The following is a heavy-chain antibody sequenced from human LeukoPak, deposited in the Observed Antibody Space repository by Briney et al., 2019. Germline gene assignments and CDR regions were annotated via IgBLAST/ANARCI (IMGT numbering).Heavy chain of an antibody. CDR1: GYTFTSYD. CDR2: TNPNSGNT. V-gene: IGHV1-8*01. D-gene: IGHD3-22*01. CDR3: ARGISYDSSGWLDFDY. J-gene: IGHJ4*02. Sequence: ASVKVSCKASGYTFTSYDINWGRHATGQGHEWMGWTNPNSGNTGYAQKFQGRVTMTRNTSISTAYMELSSLRSEDTAVYYCARGISYDSSGWLDFDYWGQGTLVTVSS.